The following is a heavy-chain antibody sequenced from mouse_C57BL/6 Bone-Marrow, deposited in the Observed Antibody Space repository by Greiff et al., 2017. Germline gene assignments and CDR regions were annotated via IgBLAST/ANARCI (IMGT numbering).Heavy chain of an antibody. CDR1: GYTFTSYW. CDR2: IDPNSGGT. CDR3: AREYDDYDAWFAY. V-gene: IGHV1-72*01. J-gene: IGHJ3*01. D-gene: IGHD2-4*01. Sequence: QVQLQQPGAELVKPGASVKLSCKASGYTFTSYWMHWVKQRPGRGLEWIGRIDPNSGGTKYNEKFKSQATLTVDKPSSTAYMQLSSLTSEDSAVYYWAREYDDYDAWFAYWGQGTLVTVSA.